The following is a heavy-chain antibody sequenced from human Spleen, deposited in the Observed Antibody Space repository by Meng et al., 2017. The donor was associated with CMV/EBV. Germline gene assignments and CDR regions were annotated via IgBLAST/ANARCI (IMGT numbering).Heavy chain of an antibody. J-gene: IGHJ4*02. Sequence: QVQLVQSGAEVKKPGASVKVSCKASGYTFTSYYMHWVRQAPGQGLEWMGLINPSGGSTSYAQKFQGRVTMIRDTSTSTVYMELSSLRSEGTAVYYCARAPGSSLDYWGQGTLVTVSS. CDR1: GYTFTSYY. V-gene: IGHV1-46*01. CDR3: ARAPGSSLDY. D-gene: IGHD2-2*01. CDR2: INPSGGST.